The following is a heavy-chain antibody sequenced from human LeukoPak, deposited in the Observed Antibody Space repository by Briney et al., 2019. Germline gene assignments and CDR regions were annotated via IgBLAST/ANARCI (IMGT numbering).Heavy chain of an antibody. Sequence: MPSETLSLTCTVSGGSISSGGYYWSWIRQHPGKGLEWIGYIYYSGSTYYNPSLKSRVTISVDTSKSQFSLKLSSVTAADTAAYYCASFLGDYVDYWGQGTLVTVSS. V-gene: IGHV4-31*03. CDR3: ASFLGDYVDY. CDR2: IYYSGST. D-gene: IGHD2-15*01. CDR1: GGSISSGGYY. J-gene: IGHJ4*02.